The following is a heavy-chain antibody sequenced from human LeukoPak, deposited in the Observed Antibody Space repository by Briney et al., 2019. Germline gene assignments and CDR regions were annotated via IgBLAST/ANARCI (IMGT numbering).Heavy chain of an antibody. V-gene: IGHV4-59*11. CDR2: IYYSGST. Sequence: SETLSLTCTVSGGSISSHYWSWIRQPPGKGLEWIGYIYYSGSTNYNPSLKSRVTISVDTSKNQFSLKLSSVTAADTAVYYFARVRYYYSYYFDHWGQGTLVTVSS. J-gene: IGHJ4*02. CDR3: ARVRYYYSYYFDH. CDR1: GGSISSHY. D-gene: IGHD3-22*01.